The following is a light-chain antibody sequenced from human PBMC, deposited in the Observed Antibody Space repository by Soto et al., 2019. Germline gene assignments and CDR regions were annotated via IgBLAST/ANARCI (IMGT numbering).Light chain of an antibody. CDR1: SSDVGGYNY. Sequence: QSALIQPASVAGSPGQSITISCTGTSSDVGGYNYVSWYQQHPGRAPQLMIYDVSHRPSGVSNRFSGSRSGNTASLTISGLQAEDAADYYCSSYATSTTVLFGGGTTLTVL. CDR2: DVS. J-gene: IGLJ2*01. V-gene: IGLV2-14*03. CDR3: SSYATSTTVL.